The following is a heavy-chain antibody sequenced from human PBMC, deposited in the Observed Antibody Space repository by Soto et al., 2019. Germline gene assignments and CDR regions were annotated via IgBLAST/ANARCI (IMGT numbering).Heavy chain of an antibody. V-gene: IGHV4-38-2*01. CDR1: GYSISSGYY. J-gene: IGHJ5*02. CDR2: IYHSGST. D-gene: IGHD6-13*01. CDR3: AREVEKLQQHLAPPCGRFDT. Sequence: SETLSLTCAVPGYSISSGYYWGWIRQPPGKGLEWIGSIYHSGSTYYNPSLKSRVTISVDTSKNQFSLKLRSVTAADTAVYYCAREVEKLQQHLAPPCGRFDTWGQGTLVTVSS.